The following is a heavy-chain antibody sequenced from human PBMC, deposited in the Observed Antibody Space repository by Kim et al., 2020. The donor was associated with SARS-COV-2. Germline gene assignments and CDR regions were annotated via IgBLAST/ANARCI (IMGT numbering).Heavy chain of an antibody. CDR1: GGSISSSSYY. CDR3: ARQALARAGMDV. CDR2: IYYSGST. V-gene: IGHV4-39*01. Sequence: SETLSLTCTVSGGSISSSSYYWGWIRQPPGKGLEWIGSIYYSGSTYYNPSLKSRVTISVDTSKNQFSLKLSSVTAADTAVYYCARQALARAGMDVWGQGTTVTVSS. D-gene: IGHD3-3*02. J-gene: IGHJ6*02.